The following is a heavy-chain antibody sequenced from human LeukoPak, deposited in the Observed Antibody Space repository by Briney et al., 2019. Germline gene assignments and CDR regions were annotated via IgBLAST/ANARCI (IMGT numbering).Heavy chain of an antibody. D-gene: IGHD5-18*01. CDR3: ARDGRKYSYGFRDYYYYMDV. CDR1: GYTFTSYY. Sequence: ASVKVSCKASGYTFTSYYMHWVRQAPGQGLEWMGIINPSGGSTSYAQKFQGRVTMTRDTPTSTVYMELSSLRSEDTAVYYCARDGRKYSYGFRDYYYYMDVWGKGTTVTVSS. V-gene: IGHV1-46*01. CDR2: INPSGGST. J-gene: IGHJ6*03.